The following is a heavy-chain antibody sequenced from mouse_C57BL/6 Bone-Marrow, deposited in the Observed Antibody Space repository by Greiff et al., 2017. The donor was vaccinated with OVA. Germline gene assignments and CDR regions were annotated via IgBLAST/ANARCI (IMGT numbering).Heavy chain of an antibody. CDR1: GYTFTSYW. D-gene: IGHD1-1*01. CDR3: VRCSITTVVATCDY. J-gene: IGHJ2*01. Sequence: VQLQQPGAELVKPGASVKMSCKASGYTFTSYWITWVKQRPGQGLEWIGDIYPGSGSTNYNEKFKSKATLTVDTSSSTAYMQLSSLTSEDSAVYYCVRCSITTVVATCDYWGQGTTLTVSS. V-gene: IGHV1-55*01. CDR2: IYPGSGST.